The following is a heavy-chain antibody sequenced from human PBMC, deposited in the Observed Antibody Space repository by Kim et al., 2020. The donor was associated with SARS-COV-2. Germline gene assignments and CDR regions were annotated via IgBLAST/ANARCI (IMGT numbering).Heavy chain of an antibody. Sequence: SETLSLTCTVSGGSISSSGYYWGWIRQPPGKGLEWIGSVYYTGATYYDPSLKSRFTISVDTSKNQFSLRLKSVTAADAAVYYCASHFRGTSIRFLGLYHFDSWGQGTLVTVSS. CDR3: ASHFRGTSIRFLGLYHFDS. J-gene: IGHJ4*02. D-gene: IGHD2-2*02. V-gene: IGHV4-39*01. CDR1: GGSISSSGYY. CDR2: VYYTGAT.